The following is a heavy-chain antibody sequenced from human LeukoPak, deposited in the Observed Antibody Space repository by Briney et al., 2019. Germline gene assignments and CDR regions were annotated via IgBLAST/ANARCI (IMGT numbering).Heavy chain of an antibody. CDR3: SKHYVWGSYRYDY. D-gene: IGHD3-16*02. CDR2: ASGDGGTT. Sequence: GGSLRLSCAASGFTFTKYAMSWVRQAPGKGLEWVSTASGDGGTTYYADSVKGRFTISRDKSKDTLYLQMNSLRAEDTAVYYCSKHYVWGSYRYDYWGQGTPVTVSS. V-gene: IGHV3-23*01. J-gene: IGHJ4*02. CDR1: GFTFTKYA.